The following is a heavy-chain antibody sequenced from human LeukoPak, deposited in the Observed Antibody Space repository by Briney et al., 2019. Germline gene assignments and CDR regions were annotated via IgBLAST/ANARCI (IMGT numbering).Heavy chain of an antibody. CDR3: ARDWTYSSGPFDY. CDR2: IYTSGST. CDR1: GLTAGSNY. V-gene: IGHV3-66*01. Sequence: PGGSRRLCFLASGLTAGSNYMSWVRQAQGRGRDWVSIIYTSGSTYYADSVKGRFTISRDNSNNTLYLQMNSLRAEDTAVYYCARDWTYSSGPFDYWGQGTLVTVSS. J-gene: IGHJ4*02. D-gene: IGHD6-19*01.